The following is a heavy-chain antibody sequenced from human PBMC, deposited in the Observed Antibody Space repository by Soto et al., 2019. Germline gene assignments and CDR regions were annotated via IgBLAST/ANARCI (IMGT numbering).Heavy chain of an antibody. Sequence: SVKVSCKASGGTFSSYAISWVRQAPGQGLEWMGGIIPIFGTANYAQKFQGRVTITADESTSTAYMELSSLRSEDTAVYFCARGEQYSGRIFDYWGQGTLVTVSS. D-gene: IGHD1-26*01. CDR3: ARGEQYSGRIFDY. V-gene: IGHV1-69*13. CDR1: GGTFSSYA. J-gene: IGHJ4*01. CDR2: IIPIFGTA.